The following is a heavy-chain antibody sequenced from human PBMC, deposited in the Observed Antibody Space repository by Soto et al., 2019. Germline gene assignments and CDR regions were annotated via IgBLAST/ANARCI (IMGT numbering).Heavy chain of an antibody. CDR1: GGSISSSSYY. CDR2: IYYSGNT. Sequence: SLTCTVSGGSISSSSYYWGWIRQPPGKGLEWIGSIYYSGNTYYNPSLKSRVTISVDTSKNQFSLKLSSVTAADTAVYYCARRFVAVAAFDYWGQGTLVTVSS. CDR3: ARRFVAVAAFDY. V-gene: IGHV4-39*01. D-gene: IGHD6-19*01. J-gene: IGHJ4*02.